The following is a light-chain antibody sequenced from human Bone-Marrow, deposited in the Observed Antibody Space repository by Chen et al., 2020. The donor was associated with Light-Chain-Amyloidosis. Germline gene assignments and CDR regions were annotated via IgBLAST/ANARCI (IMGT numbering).Light chain of an antibody. Sequence: EIVLTQSPGTLSLSTGEGANLSCRASKTISSNYLTWYQQKFGQAPRLLIYGSSSWATGIPDRFTGSGSWTDFTLTIHRLEPEDFAMYDCQQYGTSPLTVGGGTKVEIK. CDR1: KTISSNY. CDR3: QQYGTSPLT. V-gene: IGKV3-20*01. CDR2: GSS. J-gene: IGKJ4*01.